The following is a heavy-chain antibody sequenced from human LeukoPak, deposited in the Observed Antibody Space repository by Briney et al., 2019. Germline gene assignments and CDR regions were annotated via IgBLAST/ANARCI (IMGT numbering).Heavy chain of an antibody. CDR3: ARVPGRYSSGWYGDY. CDR1: YCTIDDYG. CDR2: IHCNCCSK. D-gene: IGHD6-19*01. Sequence: GSSLRLCCAASYCTIDDYGISWVRKAAEDREEMVTGIHCNCCSKGYADFLNGRFTISRDYAKNSLLQRMNRMSAEDATLYYGARVPGRYSSGWYGDYWGQGTLVTVSS. J-gene: IGHJ4*02. V-gene: IGHV3-20*04.